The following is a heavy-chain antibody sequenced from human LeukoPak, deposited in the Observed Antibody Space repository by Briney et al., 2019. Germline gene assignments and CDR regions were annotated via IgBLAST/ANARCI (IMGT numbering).Heavy chain of an antibody. CDR2: IYYSGST. J-gene: IGHJ4*02. Sequence: PSETLSLTCTVSGGSTSGSSYCWGWIRQPPGKGLEWIGSIYYSGSTYYNPSLKSRVTISVDTSKNQFSLKLSSVTAADTAVYYCARVVSFPYYYDSSGYFDYWGQGTLVTVSS. D-gene: IGHD3-22*01. V-gene: IGHV4-39*07. CDR3: ARVVSFPYYYDSSGYFDY. CDR1: GGSTSGSSYC.